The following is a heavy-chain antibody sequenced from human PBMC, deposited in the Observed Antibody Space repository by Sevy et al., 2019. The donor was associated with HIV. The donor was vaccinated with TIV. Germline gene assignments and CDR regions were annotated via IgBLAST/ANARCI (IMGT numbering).Heavy chain of an antibody. D-gene: IGHD3-10*01. CDR3: TRDANPHDYYGSGSYLYYYYYGMDV. V-gene: IGHV3-49*03. CDR2: IRSKAYGGTT. Sequence: GGSLRLSCTASGFTFGDYAMSWFRQAPGKGLEWVGFIRSKAYGGTTENAASGKGRLTTSKDDSKSIAYLQMNSLKTEDTTVYYCTRDANPHDYYGSGSYLYYYYYGMDVWGQGTTVTVSS. CDR1: GFTFGDYA. J-gene: IGHJ6*02.